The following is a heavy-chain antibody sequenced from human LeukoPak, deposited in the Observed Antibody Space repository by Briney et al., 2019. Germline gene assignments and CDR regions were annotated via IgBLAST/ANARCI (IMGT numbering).Heavy chain of an antibody. J-gene: IGHJ3*02. CDR2: IYFSVST. Sequence: PSQTLSLTCTVVGGSISSYYCSWIRQPQGKGLEWIGYIYFSVSTNYNPSLKSRVTISVDTSQNQFSLKLSSVTAADTAVYYCARVIAARSDAFDIWGQARMVTVSS. CDR3: ARVIAARSDAFDI. D-gene: IGHD6-6*01. V-gene: IGHV4-59*01. CDR1: GGSISSYY.